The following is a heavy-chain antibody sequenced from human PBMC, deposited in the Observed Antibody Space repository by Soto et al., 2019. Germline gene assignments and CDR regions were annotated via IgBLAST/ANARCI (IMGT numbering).Heavy chain of an antibody. Sequence: SETLSLTCTVSGGSISSYYWSRIRQPPGKGLEWIGYIYYSGSTNYNPSLKSRVTISVDTSKNQFSLKLSSVTAADTAVYYCASLSGDYGFIDYWGQGTLVTVSS. CDR2: IYYSGST. J-gene: IGHJ4*02. D-gene: IGHD4-17*01. CDR3: ASLSGDYGFIDY. V-gene: IGHV4-59*01. CDR1: GGSISSYY.